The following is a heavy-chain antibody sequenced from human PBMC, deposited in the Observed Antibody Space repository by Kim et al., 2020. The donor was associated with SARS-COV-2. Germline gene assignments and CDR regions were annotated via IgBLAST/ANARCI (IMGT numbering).Heavy chain of an antibody. CDR1: GFTFSSYS. CDR2: ISSSSSYI. D-gene: IGHD1-26*01. Sequence: GGSLRLSCAASGFTFSSYSMNWVRQAPGKGLEWVSSISSSSSYIYYADSVKGRFTISRDNAKNSLYLQMNSLRAEDTAVYYCARESIVGATTRYYGMDVWGQGTTVTVSS. CDR3: ARESIVGATTRYYGMDV. V-gene: IGHV3-21*01. J-gene: IGHJ6*02.